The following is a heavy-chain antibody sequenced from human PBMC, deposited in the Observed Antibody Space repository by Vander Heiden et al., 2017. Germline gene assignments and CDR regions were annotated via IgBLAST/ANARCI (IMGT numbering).Heavy chain of an antibody. V-gene: IGHV2-5*02. J-gene: IGHJ3*01. CDR3: ARRQRYDSQLYAFDG. Sequence: QITLKESGPTVVRPTQTLPLTCTFSGFSLTSGVAVGWVRQPPGKALEWLALVFWDDEEQYSPSLKNRLTINKITSINQVFLTMTNMDPLDTATYYCARRQRYDSQLYAFDGWGQGTKVTVSS. D-gene: IGHD1-1*01. CDR1: GFSLTSGVA. CDR2: VFWDDEE.